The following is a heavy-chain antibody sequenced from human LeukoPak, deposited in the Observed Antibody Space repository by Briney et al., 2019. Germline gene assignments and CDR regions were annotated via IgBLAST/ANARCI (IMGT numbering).Heavy chain of an antibody. Sequence: PSASPTLANTVSAGSISRYYWSWIRQHPGQGLKWTGYIYYSGSTNYNPSLKSRVTISVDTSKNQFSLKLSSVTAADTAVYYCARDPYYYDSSGYSSSHAFDIWGQGTMVTVSS. CDR2: IYYSGST. V-gene: IGHV4-59*01. CDR1: AGSISRYY. D-gene: IGHD3-22*01. CDR3: ARDPYYYDSSGYSSSHAFDI. J-gene: IGHJ3*02.